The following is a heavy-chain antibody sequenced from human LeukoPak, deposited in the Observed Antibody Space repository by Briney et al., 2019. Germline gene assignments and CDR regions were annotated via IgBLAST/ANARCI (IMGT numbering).Heavy chain of an antibody. CDR3: ARSRAFNSGAFDP. CDR2: IYYSGST. D-gene: IGHD1-26*01. J-gene: IGHJ5*02. V-gene: IGHV4-30-4*01. Sequence: SQTLSLTCTVSGGSISSGDYYWSWIRQPPGKGLEWIGYIYYSGSTYYNPSLKSRVTISVDTSKNQLSLRLNSVTAADTAVYYCARSRAFNSGAFDPWGQGSLVTVSS. CDR1: GGSISSGDYY.